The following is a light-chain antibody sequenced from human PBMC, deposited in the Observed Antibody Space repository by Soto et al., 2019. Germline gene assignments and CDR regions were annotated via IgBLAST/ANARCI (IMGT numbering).Light chain of an antibody. J-gene: IGKJ1*01. V-gene: IGKV1-5*01. CDR3: QQYDDYPWT. CDR2: AAS. Sequence: DIPMTQTPSTLSASVGDRVTITCRASQSISNWLAWYQQNPGQAPNLLIYAASTLQSGAPSRFSGSGSGTDFALAISSLQADDFATYYCQQYDDYPWTFGQGTKLEIK. CDR1: QSISNW.